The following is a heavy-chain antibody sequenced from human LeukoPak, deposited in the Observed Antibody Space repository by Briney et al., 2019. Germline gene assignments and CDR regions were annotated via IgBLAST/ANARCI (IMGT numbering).Heavy chain of an antibody. D-gene: IGHD2-8*02. CDR2: ISAYNGDT. Sequence: ASVKVSCKASGYTFNTYGISWVRQAPGQGLEWLGWISAYNGDTNYAQNLQGRLTMTTDTATSTAYMDLTSLRSDDTAVYYCARFLSMGTRPTGGPPAGFDPWGQGTLVTVSS. CDR1: GYTFNTYG. J-gene: IGHJ5*02. CDR3: ARFLSMGTRPTGGPPAGFDP. V-gene: IGHV1-18*01.